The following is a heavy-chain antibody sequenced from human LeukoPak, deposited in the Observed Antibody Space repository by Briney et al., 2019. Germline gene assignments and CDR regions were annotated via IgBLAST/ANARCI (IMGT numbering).Heavy chain of an antibody. D-gene: IGHD4-17*01. J-gene: IGHJ4*02. V-gene: IGHV3-48*01. Sequence: GGSLRLSCAASGFTFSSYSMNWVRQAPGKGLEWVSYISSSSSTIYYADSVKGRFTISRDNAKNSLYLQMNSQRAEDTAVYYCARGHTAVTRHFDFWGQGTLVTVSS. CDR2: ISSSSSTI. CDR3: ARGHTAVTRHFDF. CDR1: GFTFSSYS.